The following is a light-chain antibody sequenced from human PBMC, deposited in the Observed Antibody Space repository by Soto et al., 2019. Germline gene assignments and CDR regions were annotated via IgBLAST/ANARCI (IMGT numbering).Light chain of an antibody. CDR3: SSYTSSNTHVV. J-gene: IGLJ2*01. CDR2: DVS. CDR1: SSDVGAYNY. V-gene: IGLV2-14*01. Sequence: QSALTQPASVSGSPGQSITISCTGTSSDVGAYNYVSWYQQYPGKAPKLMISDVSSRPSGVSNRFSGSKSGNTASLTISGLQAEDEADYYCSSYTSSNTHVVFGGGTKLTVL.